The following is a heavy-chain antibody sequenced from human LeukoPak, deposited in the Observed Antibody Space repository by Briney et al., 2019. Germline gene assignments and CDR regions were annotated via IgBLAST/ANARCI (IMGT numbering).Heavy chain of an antibody. CDR1: GGSISSYY. V-gene: IGHV4-59*01. D-gene: IGHD6-13*01. CDR2: IYYSGTT. J-gene: IGHJ4*02. Sequence: PSETLSLTCTVSGGSISSYYWSWIRQPPGKGLEWIGYIYYSGTTNYNPSLKSRVTISVDTSKNQFSLRLSSVTAADTAVYYCARGVYIAAAQYGYWGQGTLVTVSS. CDR3: ARGVYIAAAQYGY.